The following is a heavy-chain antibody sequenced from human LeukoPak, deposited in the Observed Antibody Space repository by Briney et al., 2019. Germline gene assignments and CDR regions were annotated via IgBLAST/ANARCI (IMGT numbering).Heavy chain of an antibody. D-gene: IGHD3-3*01. Sequence: SETLSLTCTVSGGSISSYYWSWIRQPAGKGLKWIGRIYTSGSTNYNPSLKSRVTMSVDTSKNQFSLKLSSVTAADTAVYYCARESQYYDFWSGYYTGDAFDIWDQGTMVTVSS. CDR1: GGSISSYY. CDR3: ARESQYYDFWSGYYTGDAFDI. CDR2: IYTSGST. J-gene: IGHJ3*02. V-gene: IGHV4-4*07.